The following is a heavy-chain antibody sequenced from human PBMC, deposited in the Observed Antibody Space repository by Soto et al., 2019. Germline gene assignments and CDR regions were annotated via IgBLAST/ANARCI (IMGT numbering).Heavy chain of an antibody. CDR2: ISSSSSYI. D-gene: IGHD6-6*01. CDR3: ARALPPIAARRIDY. CDR1: GFTFSSYS. Sequence: GGSLRLSCAASGFTFSSYSMNWVRQAPGKGLEWVSSISSSSSYIYYADSVKGRFTISRDNAKNSLYLQMNSLRAEDTAVYYCARALPPIAARRIDYWGQGTLVTVSS. J-gene: IGHJ4*02. V-gene: IGHV3-21*01.